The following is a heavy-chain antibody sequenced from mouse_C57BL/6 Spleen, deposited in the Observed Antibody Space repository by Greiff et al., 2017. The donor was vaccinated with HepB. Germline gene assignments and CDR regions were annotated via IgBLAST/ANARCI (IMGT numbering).Heavy chain of an antibody. Sequence: VQLQQSDAELVKPGASVKISCKVSGYTFTDHPIHWMKQRPEQGLEWIGYIYPRDGSTKYNEKFKGKATLTADKSSSTAYMQLNSLTSEDSAVYFCASPYYGSSEYFDYWGQGTTLTVSS. J-gene: IGHJ2*01. CDR3: ASPYYGSSEYFDY. CDR2: IYPRDGST. D-gene: IGHD1-1*01. CDR1: GYTFTDHP. V-gene: IGHV1-78*01.